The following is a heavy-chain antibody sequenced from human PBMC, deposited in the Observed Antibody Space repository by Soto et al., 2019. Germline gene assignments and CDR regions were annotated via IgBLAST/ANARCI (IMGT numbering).Heavy chain of an antibody. J-gene: IGHJ4*02. CDR3: VGGSGWVMDY. V-gene: IGHV3-7*03. D-gene: IGHD6-19*01. Sequence: EVQLVESGGGLVQPGGSLRLSCSASGFIFSSYWMTWVRHAPGKGREWVANVKQDGSEQHYVDSVKGRFTISRDNVKNSLFLQMNSLRAEDTAVYYCVGGSGWVMDYWGQGTLVTVSS. CDR2: VKQDGSEQ. CDR1: GFIFSSYW.